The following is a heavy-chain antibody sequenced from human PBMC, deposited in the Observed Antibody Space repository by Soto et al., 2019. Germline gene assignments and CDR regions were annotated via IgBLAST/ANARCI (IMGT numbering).Heavy chain of an antibody. V-gene: IGHV1-69*13. J-gene: IGHJ4*02. CDR3: ARSRGGGDTYSPFDY. Sequence: GASVKVSCKASGGTFSSYAISWVRQAPGQGLEWMGGIIPIFGTANYAQKFQGRVTITADESTSTAYMELSSLRSEDTAVYYCARSRGGGDTYSPFDYWGQGTLVTVSS. D-gene: IGHD2-21*02. CDR2: IIPIFGTA. CDR1: GGTFSSYA.